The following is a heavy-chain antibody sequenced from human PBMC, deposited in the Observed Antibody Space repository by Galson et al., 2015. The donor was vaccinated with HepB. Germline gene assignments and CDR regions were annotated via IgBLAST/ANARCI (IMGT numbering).Heavy chain of an antibody. J-gene: IGHJ4*02. CDR1: GYTFTDSY. D-gene: IGHD2/OR15-2a*01. CDR3: ARGKPLRPNSFDY. CDR2: INPKSDVT. V-gene: IGHV1-2*06. Sequence: SVKVSCKASGYTFTDSYIHWVRQAPGQGLEWMGRINPKSDVTIYAQRLQGRVTMTRDMSINTAFMEFSGLRSDDTAVYYCARGKPLRPNSFDYWGQGTLVTVSS.